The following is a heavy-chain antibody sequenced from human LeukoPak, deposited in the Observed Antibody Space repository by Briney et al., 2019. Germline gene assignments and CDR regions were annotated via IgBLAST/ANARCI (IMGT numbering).Heavy chain of an antibody. CDR3: ARLVPAALDFDY. V-gene: IGHV1-8*01. Sequence: ASVKVSCKASGYTFTSYDINWVRQATGQGLEWMGWMNPNSGNTGYAQKFQGRVTMTRNTSISTAYMELSSLRSEDTAVYYCARLVPAALDFDYGGQGPLVTVSS. CDR2: MNPNSGNT. J-gene: IGHJ4*02. D-gene: IGHD2-2*01. CDR1: GYTFTSYD.